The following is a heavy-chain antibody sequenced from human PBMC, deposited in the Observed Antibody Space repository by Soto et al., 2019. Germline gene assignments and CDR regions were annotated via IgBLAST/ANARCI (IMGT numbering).Heavy chain of an antibody. CDR1: RFTFSSYG. CDR2: ISDDGSNK. CDR3: AKDQGLLWFGSADY. J-gene: IGHJ4*02. V-gene: IGHV3-30*18. D-gene: IGHD3-10*01. Sequence: QVQLVESGGGVVQPGRYLIFSCAGSRFTFSSYGMHCVRQAPGKGLERVAVISDDGSNKYYADSVKGRFTISRDNSKNTLYLQMNSLRAEDTAVYYCAKDQGLLWFGSADYWGQGTLVTVSS.